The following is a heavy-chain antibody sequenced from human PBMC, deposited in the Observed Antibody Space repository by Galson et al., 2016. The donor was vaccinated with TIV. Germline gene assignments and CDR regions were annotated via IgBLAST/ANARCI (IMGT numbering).Heavy chain of an antibody. Sequence: SLRLSCAASRFSFNTYWMSWLRQAPGKGLEWVASINQGGSEKDSVASVKGRVTISRDNAQTSLYLQMDSLRAEDTAVYYCARMLFDIVGTPAATPTGYFDPWGQGTLVTVSS. CDR3: ARMLFDIVGTPAATPTGYFDP. V-gene: IGHV3-7*01. D-gene: IGHD2-2*01. J-gene: IGHJ5*02. CDR1: RFSFNTYW. CDR2: INQGGSEK.